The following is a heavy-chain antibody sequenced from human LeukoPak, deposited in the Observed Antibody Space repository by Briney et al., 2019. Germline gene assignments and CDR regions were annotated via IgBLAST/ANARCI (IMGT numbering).Heavy chain of an antibody. CDR2: ISSSSSYI. CDR1: GFTFSSYS. V-gene: IGHV3-21*01. D-gene: IGHD5-18*01. J-gene: IGHJ4*02. Sequence: GGSLRLSCAASGFTFSSYSMNWVRQAPGKGLEWVSSISSSSSYIYYADSVKGRFTISRDNAKNSLYLQMNSLRAEDTALYYCARDGPAYSFDYWGQGTLVTVSS. CDR3: ARDGPAYSFDY.